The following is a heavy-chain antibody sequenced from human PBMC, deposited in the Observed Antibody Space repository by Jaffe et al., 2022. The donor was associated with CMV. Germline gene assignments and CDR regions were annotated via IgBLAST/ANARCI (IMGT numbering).Heavy chain of an antibody. D-gene: IGHD2-2*01. J-gene: IGHJ2*01. CDR1: GFTFDDYA. V-gene: IGHV3-9*01. CDR2: ISWNSGSI. CDR3: AKDIFPYARYFDL. Sequence: EVQLVESGGGLVQPGRSLRLSCAASGFTFDDYAMHWVRQAPGKGLEWVSGISWNSGSIGYADSVKGRFTISRDNAKNSLYLQMNSLRAEDTALYYCAKDIFPYARYFDLWGRGTLVTVSS.